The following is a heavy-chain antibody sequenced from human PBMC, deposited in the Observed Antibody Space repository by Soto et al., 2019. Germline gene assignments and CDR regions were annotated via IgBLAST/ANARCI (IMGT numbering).Heavy chain of an antibody. J-gene: IGHJ4*02. Sequence: QVHLVESGGGVVQPGESLRLSCTASGMTFSVYGMHWVRQAPGKGLDWMTLIWFDGSNSYYADSVKGRFTISIDNSRNTVYLQLNNLRVDDTGVYYCARGGSSSGWKYFFDNWGQGTLCTFSS. D-gene: IGHD6-19*01. CDR1: GMTFSVYG. CDR3: ARGGSSSGWKYFFDN. V-gene: IGHV3-33*01. CDR2: IWFDGSNS.